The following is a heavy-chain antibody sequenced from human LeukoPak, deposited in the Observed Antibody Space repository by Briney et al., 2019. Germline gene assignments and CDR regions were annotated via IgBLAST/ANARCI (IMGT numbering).Heavy chain of an antibody. J-gene: IGHJ4*02. CDR3: ASRWSGYAGFDY. V-gene: IGHV4-30-2*01. CDR1: GGSISSGGYY. D-gene: IGHD3-3*01. Sequence: SETLSLTCTVSGGSISSGGYYWSWIRQPPGKGLEWIGYIYHSGSTYYNPSLKSRVTISVDRSKNQFSLKLSSVTAADTAVYYCASRWSGYAGFDYWGQGTLVTVSS. CDR2: IYHSGST.